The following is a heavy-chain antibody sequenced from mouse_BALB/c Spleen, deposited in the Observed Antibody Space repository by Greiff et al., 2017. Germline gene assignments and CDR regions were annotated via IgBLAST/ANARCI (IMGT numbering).Heavy chain of an antibody. CDR1: GFAFSSYD. V-gene: IGHV5-12-1*01. Sequence: EVKLVESGGGLVKPGGSLKLSCAASGFAFSSYDMSWVRQTPEKRLEWVAYISSGGGSNYYPDTVKGRFTISSDNAKHTLYLQMSSLKSEDTAVYYSARREGGYLDVWGAGTTVTVSS. CDR2: ISSGGGSN. CDR3: ARREGGYLDV. J-gene: IGHJ1*01.